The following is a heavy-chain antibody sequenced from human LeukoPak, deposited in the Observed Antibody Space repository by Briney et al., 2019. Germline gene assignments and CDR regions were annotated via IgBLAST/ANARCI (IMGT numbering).Heavy chain of an antibody. CDR3: AKDLYYYDSSGYYRVYYYYYYGMDV. CDR1: GFTFSSYG. V-gene: IGHV3-30*18. J-gene: IGHJ6*02. CDR2: ISYDGSNK. D-gene: IGHD3-22*01. Sequence: PGGSLRLSCAASGFTFSSYGMHWVRQAPGKGLEWVAVISYDGSNKYYADSVKGRFTISRDNSRNTLYLQMTSLRAEDTAVYYCAKDLYYYDSSGYYRVYYYYYYGMDVWGQGTTVTVSS.